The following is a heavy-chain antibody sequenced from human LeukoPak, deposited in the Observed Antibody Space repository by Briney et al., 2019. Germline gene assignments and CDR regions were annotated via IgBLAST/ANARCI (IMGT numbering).Heavy chain of an antibody. CDR2: MNPNSGNT. J-gene: IGHJ4*02. Sequence: ASVKVSCKASEYTFTTYDINWVRQASGQGLEWMGWMNPNSGNTGYAQKFQGRVTMTRHTSISAAYMELSSLRSEDTAVYYCARGPRNWGFDYWGPGTLVTVSS. CDR1: EYTFTTYD. D-gene: IGHD7-27*01. CDR3: ARGPRNWGFDY. V-gene: IGHV1-8*01.